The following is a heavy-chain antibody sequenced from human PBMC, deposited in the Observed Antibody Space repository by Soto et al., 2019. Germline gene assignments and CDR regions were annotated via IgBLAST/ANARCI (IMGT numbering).Heavy chain of an antibody. CDR1: GFTVSSNY. D-gene: IGHD5-12*01. CDR3: ARDVEGIEMATGRHYYYGMDV. J-gene: IGHJ6*02. CDR2: IYSGGST. Sequence: GGSLRLSCAASGFTVSSNYMSWVRQAPGKGLEWVSVIYSGGSTYYADSVKGRFTISRDNSKNTLYLQMNSLRAEDTAVYYCARDVEGIEMATGRHYYYGMDVWGQGTTVTVSS. V-gene: IGHV3-53*01.